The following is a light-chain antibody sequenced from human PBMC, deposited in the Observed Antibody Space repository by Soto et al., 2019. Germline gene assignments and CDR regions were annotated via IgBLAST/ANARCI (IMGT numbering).Light chain of an antibody. CDR2: DAS. CDR3: QQYGSSSWT. V-gene: IGKV3-20*01. J-gene: IGKJ1*01. CDR1: QSVSSY. Sequence: EIVLTQSPATLSLSPGERATLSCRASQSVSSYLAWYQQKPGQAHRLLIYDASSRATGIQDRFSGSGSGTDFTLTIRRLEPEDFAVYYCQQYGSSSWTFGQGNKVDIK.